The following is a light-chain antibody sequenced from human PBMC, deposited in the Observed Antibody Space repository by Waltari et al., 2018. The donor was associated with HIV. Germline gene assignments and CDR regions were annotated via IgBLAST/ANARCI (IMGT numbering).Light chain of an antibody. Sequence: QSVLTQPPSLSGAPGQRVTISCTGSTSHIGAPFAFHWYQQFPGKAPKLLIHGNTLRPSGVPDRFSASTSGSSASLAITGLHLEDEATYYCQSYDSSLSSWIFGGGTKLTVL. CDR1: TSHIGAPFA. CDR2: GNT. J-gene: IGLJ2*01. V-gene: IGLV1-40*01. CDR3: QSYDSSLSSWI.